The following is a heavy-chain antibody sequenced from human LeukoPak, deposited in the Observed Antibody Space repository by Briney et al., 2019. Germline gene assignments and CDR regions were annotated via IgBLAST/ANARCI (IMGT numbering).Heavy chain of an antibody. J-gene: IGHJ4*02. D-gene: IGHD3-16*01. CDR3: ARDRGGGSDY. CDR2: MHPSGST. CDR1: GGSISSYH. V-gene: IGHV4-4*07. Sequence: PSETLSLTCTVSGGSISSYHWSWIRQPAGKGLEWIGRMHPSGSTNYNPSLKSRVTISVDTSKNQFSLKLSSVTAADTAVYYCARDRGGGSDYWGQGTLVTVSS.